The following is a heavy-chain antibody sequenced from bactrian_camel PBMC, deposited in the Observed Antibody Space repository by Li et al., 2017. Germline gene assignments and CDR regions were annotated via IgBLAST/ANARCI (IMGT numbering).Heavy chain of an antibody. D-gene: IGHD6*01. V-gene: IGHV3S53*01. Sequence: HVLLVESGGGMAEAGGSLKLSCSVSGYRFTSCRLGWFRQAPGQAREGIAHINSDGSTSYADSVEGRFTISRDNAKNTVYLQMNSLKSEDTALYYCATDLGVVAGYGADFGYWGQGTQVTVS. J-gene: IGHJ6*01. CDR3: ATDLGVVAGYGADFGY. CDR2: INSDGST. CDR1: GYRFTSCR.